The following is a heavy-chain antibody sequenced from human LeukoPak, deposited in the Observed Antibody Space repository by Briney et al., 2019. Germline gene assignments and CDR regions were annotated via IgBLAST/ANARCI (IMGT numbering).Heavy chain of an antibody. CDR3: ARRSIYWYFDF. J-gene: IGHJ2*01. CDR1: GGSIGDRSYY. Sequence: SETLSLTCGVSGGSIGDRSYYWSWIRQSPGKGLEWIGSIYSSGSTYYNPSLQSRVTISKDTSENQFSLQLNSVTAADMAVYFCARRSIYWYFDFWGRGTLVTVSS. CDR2: IYSSGST. D-gene: IGHD3-10*01. V-gene: IGHV4-39*01.